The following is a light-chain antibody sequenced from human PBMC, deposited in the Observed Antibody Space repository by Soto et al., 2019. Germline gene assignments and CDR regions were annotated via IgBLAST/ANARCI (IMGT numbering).Light chain of an antibody. CDR3: QRYGSSPLT. Sequence: EIVLTQSPGTLSLSPGERATLSCRASQSVSSSYLAWYRQKPGQAPRLLIYGASSRATGIPDRFSGSGSGTDFTLTISRLEPEDFAVYYCQRYGSSPLTFGQGTKV. CDR2: GAS. V-gene: IGKV3-20*01. J-gene: IGKJ1*01. CDR1: QSVSSSY.